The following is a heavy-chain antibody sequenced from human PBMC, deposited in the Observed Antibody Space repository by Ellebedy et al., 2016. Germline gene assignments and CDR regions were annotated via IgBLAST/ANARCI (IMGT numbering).Heavy chain of an antibody. CDR2: ISISGET. D-gene: IGHD3-22*01. CDR3: LRGRGFYDSTGKSYYFDH. CDR1: GFIFGNFD. J-gene: IGHJ4*02. V-gene: IGHV3-13*01. Sequence: GESLKISCAASGFIFGNFDMHWVRHSTGSGLEWVSTISISGETFYADSVKGRFTISRENAKNSLFLNLNSLTDGDTAVYYCLRGRGFYDSTGKSYYFDHWGQGTLVTVSS.